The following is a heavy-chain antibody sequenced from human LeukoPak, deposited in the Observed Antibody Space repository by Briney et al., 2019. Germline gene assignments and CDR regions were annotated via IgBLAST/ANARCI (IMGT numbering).Heavy chain of an antibody. D-gene: IGHD3-10*01. V-gene: IGHV4-61*02. Sequence: PSQTLSLTXTVSGGSISSGSYYWSWIRQPAGKGLEWIGRIYTSGSINYNPSLKSRVTISVDTSKNQFSLKLSSVTAADTAVYYCAREWFLPDYWGQGTLVTVSS. CDR2: IYTSGSI. CDR1: GGSISSGSYY. CDR3: AREWFLPDY. J-gene: IGHJ4*02.